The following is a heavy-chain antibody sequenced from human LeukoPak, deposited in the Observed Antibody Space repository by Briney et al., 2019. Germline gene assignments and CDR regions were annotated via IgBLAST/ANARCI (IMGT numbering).Heavy chain of an antibody. V-gene: IGHV3-23*01. CDR3: AKVHYYDSSGFSYYFDF. CDR1: GFTFDNYA. J-gene: IGHJ4*02. CDR2: ISGSGDNT. Sequence: PPGGSLRLSCAASGFTFDNYAMTWVRQAPGKGLEWVSGISGSGDNTYYADSVKGRFTISRDNSKNTLHLQMKSLRAEDTAVYYCAKVHYYDSSGFSYYFDFWGLGTLVTVSS. D-gene: IGHD3-22*01.